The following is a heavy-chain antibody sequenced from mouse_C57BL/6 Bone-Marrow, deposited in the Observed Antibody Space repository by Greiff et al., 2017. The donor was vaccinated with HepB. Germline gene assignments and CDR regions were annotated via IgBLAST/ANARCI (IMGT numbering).Heavy chain of an antibody. V-gene: IGHV14-4*01. D-gene: IGHD1-1*01. CDR2: IDPENGDT. CDR3: TRDYYGPDY. J-gene: IGHJ2*01. Sequence: EVQLQQSGAELVRPGASVKLSCTASGFNIKDDYMHWVKQRPEQGLEWIGWIDPENGDTEYASKVQGKATITADTSSNTAYLQLSSLTSEDTAVYYCTRDYYGPDYWGQGTTLTVSS. CDR1: GFNIKDDY.